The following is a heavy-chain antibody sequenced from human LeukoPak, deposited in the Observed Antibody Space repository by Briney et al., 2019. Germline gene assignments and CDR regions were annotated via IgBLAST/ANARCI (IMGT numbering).Heavy chain of an antibody. CDR2: ISYDGSNK. Sequence: PGRSLRLSCAASGFTFSSYAMHWVRQAPGKGLEWVAVISYDGSNKYYADSVKGRFTISRDNSKNTLYLHMNSLTAEDTAVYYCARGRASGYCTTTSCSNNWFDPWGQGTLVTVSS. V-gene: IGHV3-30*01. CDR3: ARGRASGYCTTTSCSNNWFDP. CDR1: GFTFSSYA. D-gene: IGHD2-2*01. J-gene: IGHJ5*02.